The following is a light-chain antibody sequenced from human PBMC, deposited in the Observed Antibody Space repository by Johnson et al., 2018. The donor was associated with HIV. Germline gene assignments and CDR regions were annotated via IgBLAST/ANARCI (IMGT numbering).Light chain of an antibody. J-gene: IGLJ1*01. Sequence: QSVLTQPPSVSAAPGQKVTISCSGSSSNVGNNYVSWYQCLPGTAPKLLIFENNKRPSWIPDRFSGSKSGTSATLGITGLQTGDEADYYCGTWDSSLSGYVCGAGTKITVL. CDR3: GTWDSSLSGYV. CDR2: ENN. V-gene: IGLV1-51*02. CDR1: SSNVGNNY.